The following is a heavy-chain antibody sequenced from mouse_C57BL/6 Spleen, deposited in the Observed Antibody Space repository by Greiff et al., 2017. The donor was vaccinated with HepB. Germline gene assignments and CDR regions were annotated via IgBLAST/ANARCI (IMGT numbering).Heavy chain of an antibody. Sequence: EVKLMESGPGLVKPSQSLSLTCSVTGYSITSGYYWNWIRQFPGNKLEWMGYISYDGSNNYNPSLKNRISITRDTSKNQFFLKLNSVTTEDTATYYCARYYYGLYWYFDVGGTGTTVTVSS. CDR3: ARYYYGLYWYFDV. CDR1: GYSITSGYY. D-gene: IGHD1-1*01. J-gene: IGHJ1*03. V-gene: IGHV3-6*01. CDR2: ISYDGSN.